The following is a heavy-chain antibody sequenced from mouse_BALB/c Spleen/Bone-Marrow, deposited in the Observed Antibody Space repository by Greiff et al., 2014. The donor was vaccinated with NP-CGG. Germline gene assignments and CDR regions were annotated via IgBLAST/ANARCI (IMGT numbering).Heavy chain of an antibody. J-gene: IGHJ2*01. D-gene: IGHD2-10*02. CDR1: GYTFTSYV. V-gene: IGHV1-14*01. CDR2: IHPYNDGT. Sequence: EVQLVESGPEPVKPGASVKMSCKASGYTFTSYVMHWVKQKPGQGLEWIGYIHPYNDGTKYNERFKGKATLTSDKSSSTAYMELSSLTSEDSAAYYCARTILGYYFDYWGQGTTLTVSS. CDR3: ARTILGYYFDY.